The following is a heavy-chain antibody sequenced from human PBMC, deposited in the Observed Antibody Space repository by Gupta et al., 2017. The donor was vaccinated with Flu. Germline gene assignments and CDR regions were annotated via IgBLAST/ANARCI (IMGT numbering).Heavy chain of an antibody. CDR1: GYTFTGYY. V-gene: IGHV1-2*06. CDR3: ARGYSGYDFNYYYYMDV. CDR2: INPNSGGT. D-gene: IGHD5-12*01. Sequence: QVQLVQSGAEVKKPGASVKVSCKASGYTFTGYYMHWVRQAPGQGLEWMGRINPNSGGTNYAQKFQGRVTMTRDTSISTAYMELSRLRSDDTAVYYCARGYSGYDFNYYYYMDVWGKGTTVTVSS. J-gene: IGHJ6*03.